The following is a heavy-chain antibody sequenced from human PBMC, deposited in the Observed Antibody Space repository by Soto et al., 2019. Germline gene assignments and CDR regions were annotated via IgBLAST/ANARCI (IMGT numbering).Heavy chain of an antibody. D-gene: IGHD4-17*01. CDR1: GGSFSGYY. Sequence: QVQLQQRGAGLLKPSETLSLTCAVYGGSFSGYYWSWIRQPPGKGLEWIGEINHSGSTNYNPSLKSRVTISVDTSKNQFSLKLSSVTAADTAVYYCARDYGDYRTSDYWGQGTLVTVSS. J-gene: IGHJ4*02. CDR3: ARDYGDYRTSDY. V-gene: IGHV4-34*01. CDR2: INHSGST.